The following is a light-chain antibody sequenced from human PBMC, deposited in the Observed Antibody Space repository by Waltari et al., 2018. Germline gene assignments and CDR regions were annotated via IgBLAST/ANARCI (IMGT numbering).Light chain of an antibody. V-gene: IGLV3-25*03. CDR3: QSTDSSGAYPV. Sequence: SYELTQPPSVSVSPGQTARITCSGDALQTQFAYWYQQRPGQAPILVIYKDTERPSGIPERFSGSTSGTTVTLTLTGVQAEDEGDYYCQSTDSSGAYPVFGGGTKLTVL. CDR1: ALQTQF. J-gene: IGLJ2*01. CDR2: KDT.